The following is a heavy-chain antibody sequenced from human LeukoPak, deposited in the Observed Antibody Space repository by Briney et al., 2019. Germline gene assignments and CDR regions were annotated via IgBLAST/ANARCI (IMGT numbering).Heavy chain of an antibody. V-gene: IGHV1-18*01. CDR1: GYTFTNYG. J-gene: IGHJ4*02. Sequence: GASVKVSCKASGYTFTNYGISWVRQAPGQGLEWMGWINAYNGNTNYAQKLQGRVTMTTDTSTSTAYMELRSLRSDDTAVYYCERVVLDHYHASSGYLGTLDYWGQGTLVTVSS. CDR3: ERVVLDHYHASSGYLGTLDY. D-gene: IGHD3-22*01. CDR2: INAYNGNT.